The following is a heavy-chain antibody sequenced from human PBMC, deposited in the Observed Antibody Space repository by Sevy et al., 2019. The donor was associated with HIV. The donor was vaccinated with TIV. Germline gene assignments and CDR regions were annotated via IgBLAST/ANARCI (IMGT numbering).Heavy chain of an antibody. CDR2: INWNGGST. V-gene: IGHV3-20*04. D-gene: IGHD5-18*01. J-gene: IGHJ6*02. Sequence: GGSLRLSCAASGVIFDDYGMSWVRQAPGKGLEWVSGINWNGGSTGYADSVKGRFTISRDNAKNSLYLQMNSLRAEDTALYYWARNGYGYGYHALLDYYYGMDVWGQGTTVTVSS. CDR3: ARNGYGYGYHALLDYYYGMDV. CDR1: GVIFDDYG.